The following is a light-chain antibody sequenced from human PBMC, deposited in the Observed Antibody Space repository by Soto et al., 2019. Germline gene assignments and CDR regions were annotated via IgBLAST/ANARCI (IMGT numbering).Light chain of an antibody. Sequence: DAVLTQSPLSLPVTLGQPAAISCRSSQSLVYSNGNAYLIWFQQRPGQSPRRLIYQVSTRDAGVPDRFSGSGSGPYFTLTISSVEAEDVGLYYCMQGTYWPWTFGQGNKVEIK. J-gene: IGKJ1*01. CDR3: MQGTYWPWT. CDR2: QVS. CDR1: QSLVYSNGNAY. V-gene: IGKV2-30*01.